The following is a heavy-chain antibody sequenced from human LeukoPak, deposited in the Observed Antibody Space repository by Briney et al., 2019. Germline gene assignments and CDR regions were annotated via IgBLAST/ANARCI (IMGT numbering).Heavy chain of an antibody. J-gene: IGHJ3*02. V-gene: IGHV4-34*01. CDR3: AREGYNWNDGDAFDI. CDR1: YGSFSGYY. Sequence: SETLSLTCAVYYGSFSGYYWSWIRQPPGKGLEWIGEINHGGSTNYNPSLKSRVTISVDTSKNQFSLKLNSVTAADTAVYYCAREGYNWNDGDAFDIWGQGTMVTVSS. CDR2: INHGGST. D-gene: IGHD1-1*01.